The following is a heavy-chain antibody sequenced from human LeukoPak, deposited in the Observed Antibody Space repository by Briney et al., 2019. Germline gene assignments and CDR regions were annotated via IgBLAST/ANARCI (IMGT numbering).Heavy chain of an antibody. CDR1: GFTFSNAW. J-gene: IGHJ5*02. CDR3: VKDPTSAAAWFDP. CDR2: ISSNGGST. V-gene: IGHV3-64D*06. D-gene: IGHD6-13*01. Sequence: GGSLRLSCAASGFTFSNAWMNWVRQAPGKGLEYVSAISSNGGSTYYADSVKGRFTISRDNSKNTLYLQMSSLRAEDTAVYYCVKDPTSAAAWFDPWGQGTLVTVSS.